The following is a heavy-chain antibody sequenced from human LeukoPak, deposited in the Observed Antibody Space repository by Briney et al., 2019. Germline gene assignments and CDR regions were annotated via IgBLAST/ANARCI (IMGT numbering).Heavy chain of an antibody. J-gene: IGHJ6*02. CDR2: ISSSSSYI. CDR1: GFTFSSYS. V-gene: IGHV3-21*01. D-gene: IGHD5-12*01. CDR3: ARVHRGYSGYDRPYYYYGMDV. Sequence: GGSLRLSCAASGFTFSSYSMNWVRQAPGKGLEWVSSISSSSSYIYYADSVKGRFTISRDNAKNSLYLQMNSLRAEDTAVYYCARVHRGYSGYDRPYYYYGMDVWGQGTTVTVSS.